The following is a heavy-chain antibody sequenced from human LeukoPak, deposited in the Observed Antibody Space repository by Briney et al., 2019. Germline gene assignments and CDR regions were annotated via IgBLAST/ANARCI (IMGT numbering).Heavy chain of an antibody. D-gene: IGHD2-15*01. CDR3: ARARAGSSGVDY. Sequence: GGSLRLSCAASGFTFSSYAMSWVRQAPGKGLEWVPAISGSGGSTYYADSVKGRFTISRDNSKNTLYLQMNSLRAEDTAVYYCARARAGSSGVDYWGQGTLVTVSS. CDR2: ISGSGGST. CDR1: GFTFSSYA. V-gene: IGHV3-23*01. J-gene: IGHJ4*02.